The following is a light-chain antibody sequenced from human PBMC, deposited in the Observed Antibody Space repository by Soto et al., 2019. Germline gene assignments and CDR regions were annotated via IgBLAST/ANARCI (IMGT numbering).Light chain of an antibody. CDR1: QSVASNF. V-gene: IGKV3-20*01. CDR3: QQYDKWPRT. Sequence: EIVLTQSPGTLSLSPGERATLSCRAGQSVASNFLAWYQQKPGQAPRLLIYGASSRATGIPDRFSGSGSGTDFTLTISRLEPEDFAVYYCQQYDKWPRTFGQGTKVDIK. J-gene: IGKJ1*01. CDR2: GAS.